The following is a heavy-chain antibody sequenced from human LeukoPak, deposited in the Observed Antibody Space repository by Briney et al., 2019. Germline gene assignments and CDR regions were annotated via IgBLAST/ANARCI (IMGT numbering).Heavy chain of an antibody. CDR1: GFTFSSYG. CDR3: AKDVRRRCEYFQH. CDR2: IWYDGSNK. J-gene: IGHJ1*01. Sequence: GGSLRLPCAASGFTFSSYGMHWVRQAPGKGLEWVAVIWYDGSNKYYADSVKGRFTISRDNSKNTLYLQMNSLRAEDTAVYYCAKDVRRRCEYFQHWGQGTLVTVSS. V-gene: IGHV3-33*06. D-gene: IGHD2-8*01.